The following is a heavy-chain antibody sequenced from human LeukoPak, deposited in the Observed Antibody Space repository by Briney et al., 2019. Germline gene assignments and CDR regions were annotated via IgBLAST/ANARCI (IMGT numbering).Heavy chain of an antibody. CDR1: GFTVSSSY. Sequence: GGSLRLSCAASGFTVSSSYMTWVRQAPGKGLEWVSIIYGGGSAYYADSVKGRFTISRDNAKNTLYLQMNSLRAEDTAVYYCARVIAVAGNYYFDYWGQGTLVTVSS. CDR3: ARVIAVAGNYYFDY. J-gene: IGHJ4*02. D-gene: IGHD6-19*01. CDR2: IYGGGSA. V-gene: IGHV3-53*01.